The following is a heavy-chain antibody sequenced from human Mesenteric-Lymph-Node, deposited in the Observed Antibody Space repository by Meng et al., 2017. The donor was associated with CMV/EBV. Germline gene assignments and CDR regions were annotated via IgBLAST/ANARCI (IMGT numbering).Heavy chain of an antibody. CDR1: GYTFTNYY. D-gene: IGHD6-13*01. CDR3: ARDMGSTWYKIDY. J-gene: IGHJ4*02. CDR2: IKTSAGST. Sequence: ASVKVSCKASGYTFTNYYIHWVRQAPGQGLERMGMIKTSAGSTNYALKFQDRVTMTRDTSTSTVHMDLSSLRSEDTAVYYCARDMGSTWYKIDYWGQGTVVTVSS. V-gene: IGHV1-46*01.